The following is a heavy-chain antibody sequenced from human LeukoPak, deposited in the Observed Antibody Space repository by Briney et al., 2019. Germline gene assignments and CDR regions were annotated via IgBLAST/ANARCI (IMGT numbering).Heavy chain of an antibody. Sequence: GGSLRLSCAASGFTFSTYTMNWVRQAPGKGLEWVSSISSTSTYIYYADSVKGRFTISRDNAETSLYLQMNSLRGEDAAVYYCARRGKNAFDSWGQGTMVTVSS. CDR1: GFTFSTYT. D-gene: IGHD3-10*01. CDR2: ISSTSTYI. CDR3: ARRGKNAFDS. J-gene: IGHJ3*02. V-gene: IGHV3-21*01.